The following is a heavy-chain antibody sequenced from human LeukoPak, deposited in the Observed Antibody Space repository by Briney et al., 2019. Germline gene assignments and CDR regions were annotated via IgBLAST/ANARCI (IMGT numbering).Heavy chain of an antibody. V-gene: IGHV1-2*04. D-gene: IGHD3-16*02. Sequence: ASVRVSCKASGYTFTAYYLHWVRQAPGQGLEWMGWINPNSGGTNYAQKFKGWVTLTRDTSFNTTYMELSRLASDVTAVYFCARGTPGSYLGYWGQGTLVTVSS. J-gene: IGHJ4*02. CDR3: ARGTPGSYLGY. CDR1: GYTFTAYY. CDR2: INPNSGGT.